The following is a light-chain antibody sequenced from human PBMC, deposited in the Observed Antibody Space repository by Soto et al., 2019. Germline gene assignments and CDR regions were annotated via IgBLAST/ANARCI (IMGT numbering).Light chain of an antibody. V-gene: IGKV1-17*01. CDR1: QGISNL. CDR2: AAS. J-gene: IGKJ2*01. Sequence: DLQMTQSPSSLSASVGDRVTITCRASQGISNLLGWFKHKPGKAPKRLIYAASSLQGGVPSRFSGSGSGTEFTLTITGLQPEDFADYYCLQHNTYPYTFGQGTKLEIK. CDR3: LQHNTYPYT.